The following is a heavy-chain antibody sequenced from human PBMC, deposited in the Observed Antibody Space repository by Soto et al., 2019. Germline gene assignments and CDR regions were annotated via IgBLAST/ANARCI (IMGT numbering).Heavy chain of an antibody. CDR3: AKIHSSFTSAMYX. CDR2: AYYRSKWYI. D-gene: IGHD6-6*01. CDR1: GDSVSSNSAA. J-gene: IGHJ6*02. V-gene: IGHV6-1*01. Sequence: SQTLSLTCSISGDSVSSNSAAWNWIRQSPSIGIECLGSAYYRSKWYIKYAVSLKSRITINPDTSKKQFSLQLNSVTPEDTAVYYRAKIHSSFTSAMYXWGQVTTVTVS.